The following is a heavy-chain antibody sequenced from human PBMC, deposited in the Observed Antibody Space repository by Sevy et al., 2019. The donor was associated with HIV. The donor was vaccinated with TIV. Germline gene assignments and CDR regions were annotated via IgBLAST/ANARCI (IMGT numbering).Heavy chain of an antibody. CDR1: GDSISNNDYY. Sequence: SETLSLTCTVSGDSISNNDYYWAWIRQPPGKGLDWIGSIYYSESTYYTPSLKSRVTISVDTSKNQFSLKLRSVTAADTAVYYCAREGPRIAQFDYWGQGTLVTVSS. V-gene: IGHV4-39*02. CDR3: AREGPRIAQFDY. D-gene: IGHD6-13*01. CDR2: IYYSEST. J-gene: IGHJ4*02.